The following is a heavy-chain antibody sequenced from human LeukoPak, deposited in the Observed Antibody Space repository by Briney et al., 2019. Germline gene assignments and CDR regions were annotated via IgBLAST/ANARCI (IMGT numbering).Heavy chain of an antibody. CDR1: GGSFSGYY. V-gene: IGHV4-34*01. Sequence: SETLSLTCAAYGGSFSGYYWSWIRQPPGKGLEWIGEINHSGSTNYNPSLKSRVTISVDTSKNQFSLKLSSVTAADTAVYYCARALRGSGYYYYYMDVWGKGTTVTVSS. CDR2: INHSGST. D-gene: IGHD3-10*01. CDR3: ARALRGSGYYYYYMDV. J-gene: IGHJ6*03.